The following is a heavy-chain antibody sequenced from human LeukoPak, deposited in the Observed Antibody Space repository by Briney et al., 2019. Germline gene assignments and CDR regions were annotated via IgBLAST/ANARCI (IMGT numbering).Heavy chain of an antibody. Sequence: GGSLRLSCAASGFTFSSYGMHWVRQAPGKGLEWVAVIWYDGSNKYYADSVKGRFTISRDNSKNTLYLQMNSLRAEDTAVYYCARDFYDFWSGYKNWFDPWGQGTLVTASS. J-gene: IGHJ5*02. D-gene: IGHD3-3*01. CDR1: GFTFSSYG. CDR3: ARDFYDFWSGYKNWFDP. CDR2: IWYDGSNK. V-gene: IGHV3-33*08.